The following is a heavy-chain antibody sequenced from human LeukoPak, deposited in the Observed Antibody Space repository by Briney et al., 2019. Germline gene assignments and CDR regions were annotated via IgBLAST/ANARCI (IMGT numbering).Heavy chain of an antibody. D-gene: IGHD3-22*01. Sequence: GGSLRLSCAASGLTFSSYSMNWVCQAPGKGLEWVSSISSSSSYIYYADSVKGRFTISRDNAKNSLYLQMNSLRAEDTAVYYCARSVYYYDSSGYFPRGINYFDYWGQGTLVTVSS. CDR2: ISSSSSYI. CDR1: GLTFSSYS. CDR3: ARSVYYYDSSGYFPRGINYFDY. J-gene: IGHJ4*02. V-gene: IGHV3-21*01.